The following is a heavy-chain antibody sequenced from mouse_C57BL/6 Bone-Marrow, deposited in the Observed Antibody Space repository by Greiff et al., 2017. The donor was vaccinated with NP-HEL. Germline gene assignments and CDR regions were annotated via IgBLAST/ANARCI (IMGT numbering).Heavy chain of an antibody. Sequence: QVQLKQPGAELVRPGSSVKLSCKASGYTFTSYWMDWVKQRPGQGLEWIGNIYPSDSETHYNQKFKDKATLTVDKSSSTAYMQLSSLTSEDSAVYYCARTVIYDGYYVYAMDYWGQGTSVTVSS. D-gene: IGHD2-3*01. CDR2: IYPSDSET. J-gene: IGHJ4*01. CDR3: ARTVIYDGYYVYAMDY. CDR1: GYTFTSYW. V-gene: IGHV1-61*01.